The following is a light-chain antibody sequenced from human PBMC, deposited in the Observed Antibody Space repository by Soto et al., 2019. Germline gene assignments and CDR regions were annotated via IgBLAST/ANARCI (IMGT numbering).Light chain of an antibody. J-gene: IGLJ2*01. CDR3: SSYTSASTPLV. Sequence: QSALTQPASVSGSPGQSITISCTGTGSDVAGYNYVSWYQQHPGKAPKVMIYDVSNRPSGVSNRFSGSKSGNTASLTISGLQAEDEADYYCSSYTSASTPLVFGGGTQLTVL. V-gene: IGLV2-14*01. CDR2: DVS. CDR1: GSDVAGYNY.